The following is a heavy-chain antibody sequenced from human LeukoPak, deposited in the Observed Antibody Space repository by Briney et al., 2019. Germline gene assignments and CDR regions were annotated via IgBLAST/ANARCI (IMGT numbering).Heavy chain of an antibody. Sequence: SQTLSLTCAISEDSVSSNSAAWNWIRQSPSRGLEWLGRTYYRSKWYNDYAVSVKSRITINPDTSKNQFSLQLNSVTPEDTAVYYCARDSTNIVVVPAAMRGYLDSLYGMDVWGQGTTVNVSS. V-gene: IGHV6-1*01. D-gene: IGHD2-2*01. J-gene: IGHJ6*02. CDR1: EDSVSSNSAA. CDR3: ARDSTNIVVVPAAMRGYLDSLYGMDV. CDR2: TYYRSKWYN.